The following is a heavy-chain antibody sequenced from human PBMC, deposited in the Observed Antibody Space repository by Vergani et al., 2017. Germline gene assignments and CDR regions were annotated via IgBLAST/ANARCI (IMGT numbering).Heavy chain of an antibody. V-gene: IGHV4-34*01. CDR1: GGSFTSYH. J-gene: IGHJ6*03. CDR3: ARVNTETNGHLYYYYYMDV. Sequence: QVQLQQWGGGLLKPSETLSLTCVVNGGSFTSYHWTRIRQSPGEGLEWVGDIDHTGRADYDRSLMIRLTMSVDKSRNQFSLTLNSGTATDMAIYFCARVNTETNGHLYYYYYMDVWGQGTAVTVS. D-gene: IGHD4-11*01. CDR2: IDHTGRA.